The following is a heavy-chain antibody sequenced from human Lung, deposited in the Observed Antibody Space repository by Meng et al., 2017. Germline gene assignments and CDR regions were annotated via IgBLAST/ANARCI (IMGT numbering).Heavy chain of an antibody. Sequence: QVQLVQSGAEVKKPGASVKVSCKASGYTFTSYGSSWVRQAPGEGLEWMGWISGYNGNTNYAQKLQGRVTMTTDTSTSTAYMELRSMRSDDTAVYYCARDIGQWLVQRDLDYWGQGTLVTVSS. CDR1: GYTFTSYG. CDR2: ISGYNGNT. CDR3: ARDIGQWLVQRDLDY. V-gene: IGHV1-18*04. D-gene: IGHD6-19*01. J-gene: IGHJ4*02.